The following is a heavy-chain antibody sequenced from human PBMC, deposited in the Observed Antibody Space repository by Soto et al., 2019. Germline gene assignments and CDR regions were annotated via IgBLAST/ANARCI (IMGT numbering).Heavy chain of an antibody. Sequence: QVQLVESGGGVVQPGRSLRLSCAASGFTFSSYAMHWVRQAPGKGLEWVAVISYDGSNKYYADSVKGRFTISRDNSKNTLYRQMNSLRAEDTAVYYCARAPTEVGATFQHWGQGTLVTVSS. CDR2: ISYDGSNK. J-gene: IGHJ1*01. D-gene: IGHD1-26*01. CDR3: ARAPTEVGATFQH. CDR1: GFTFSSYA. V-gene: IGHV3-30-3*01.